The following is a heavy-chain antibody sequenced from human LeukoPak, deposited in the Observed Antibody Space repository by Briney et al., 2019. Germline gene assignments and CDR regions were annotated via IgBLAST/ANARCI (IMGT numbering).Heavy chain of an antibody. CDR3: ASYALGRYKIDF. V-gene: IGHV4-59*01. CDR2: ISYLGNT. Sequence: SETLSLTCTVSGGSISDYYWNWIRQPPGKGLEWIGYISYLGNTNYSPSLKSRITMSVDTSNTQFSLRLNSVTAADTAVYYCASYALGRYKIDFWGQGVLVTVSS. CDR1: GGSISDYY. J-gene: IGHJ4*02. D-gene: IGHD6-19*01.